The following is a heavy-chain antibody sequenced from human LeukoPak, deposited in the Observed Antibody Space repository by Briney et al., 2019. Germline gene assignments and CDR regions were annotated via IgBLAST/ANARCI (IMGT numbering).Heavy chain of an antibody. CDR1: GFTFSSYS. CDR3: ASGGSGYDFWSGYYSDWFDP. V-gene: IGHV3-21*01. J-gene: IGHJ5*02. D-gene: IGHD3-3*01. CDR2: ISSSSSYI. Sequence: PGGSLRLSCAASGFTFSSYSMNWVRQAPGKGLEWVSSISSSSSYIYYADSVKGRFTISRDNAKNSLYLQMNGLRAEDTAVYYCASGGSGYDFWSGYYSDWFDPWGQGTLVTVSS.